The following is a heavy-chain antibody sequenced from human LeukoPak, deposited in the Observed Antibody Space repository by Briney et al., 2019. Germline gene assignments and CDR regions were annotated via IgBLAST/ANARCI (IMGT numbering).Heavy chain of an antibody. J-gene: IGHJ4*02. CDR3: AKIQGYFDY. Sequence: GGSLRLSCAASGFTFSSYGMSWVRQAPGKGLVWVLAISGSGDRTYYADSVKGRFTISRDNPKNTLYLQLNSLRAEDTAVYYCAKIQGYFDYWGQGTLVTVSS. CDR2: ISGSGDRT. CDR1: GFTFSSYG. V-gene: IGHV3-23*01.